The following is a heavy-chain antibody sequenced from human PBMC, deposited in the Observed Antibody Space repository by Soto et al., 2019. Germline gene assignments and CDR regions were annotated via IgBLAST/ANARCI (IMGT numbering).Heavy chain of an antibody. CDR2: IDSDDGTT. J-gene: IGHJ4*02. CDR3: VRPYYSSSWFPFDR. D-gene: IGHD6-13*01. Sequence: SLRLSCTASGFDFGDYYMSWIRQAPGKGLEWVSYIDSDDGTTYYTDSVKGRFTISGDNAKNSLYLQMNSLRVEDTALYYCVRPYYSSSWFPFDRWGQGTLVTVSS. CDR1: GFDFGDYY. V-gene: IGHV3-11*01.